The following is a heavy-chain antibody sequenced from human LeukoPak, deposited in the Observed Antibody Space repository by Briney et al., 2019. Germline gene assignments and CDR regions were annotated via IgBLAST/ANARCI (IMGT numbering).Heavy chain of an antibody. CDR3: ARANYYDSTGYLPVVYPSDY. Sequence: SETLSLTCTVSGGSIRSTNYYWSWIRQDPAKGLEWIGYTYHSGSTYYNPSLKSRVTISLDTSKNQFSLKLRSVTAADTAVYYCARANYYDSTGYLPVVYPSDYWGQGTLVTVSS. CDR1: GGSIRSTNYY. D-gene: IGHD3-22*01. J-gene: IGHJ4*02. CDR2: TYHSGST. V-gene: IGHV4-31*03.